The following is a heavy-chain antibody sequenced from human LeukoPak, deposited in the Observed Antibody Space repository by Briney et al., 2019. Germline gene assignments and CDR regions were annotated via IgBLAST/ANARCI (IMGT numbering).Heavy chain of an antibody. Sequence: PGGSLRLSCAASGFTFSSSAMSWVPQAPGKGLEWVSGISGSDGGTYYADSVKGRFTISRDNSKNTLYLQMNSLRAEDTALYYCAKDPRTVPGYYFDYWGQGTLVTVSS. J-gene: IGHJ4*02. CDR1: GFTFSSSA. D-gene: IGHD2-2*01. CDR2: ISGSDGGT. V-gene: IGHV3-23*01. CDR3: AKDPRTVPGYYFDY.